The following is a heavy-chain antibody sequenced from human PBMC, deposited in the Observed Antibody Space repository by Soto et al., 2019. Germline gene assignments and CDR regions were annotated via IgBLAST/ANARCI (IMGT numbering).Heavy chain of an antibody. D-gene: IGHD2-15*01. J-gene: IGHJ6*02. CDR3: ARQGFYCSGGSCYDITYYYYGMDV. Sequence: SETLSLTCTVSGGSISSSSYYWGWIRQPPGKGLEWIGSIYYSGSTYYNPSLKSRVTISVDTSKNQFSLKLSSVTAADTAVYYCARQGFYCSGGSCYDITYYYYGMDVWGQGTTVT. V-gene: IGHV4-39*01. CDR2: IYYSGST. CDR1: GGSISSSSYY.